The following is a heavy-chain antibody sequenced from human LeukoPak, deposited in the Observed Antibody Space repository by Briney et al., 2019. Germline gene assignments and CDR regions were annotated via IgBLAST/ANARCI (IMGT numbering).Heavy chain of an antibody. D-gene: IGHD6-13*01. Sequence: SETLSLTCAVYGESFSGYYWSWIRQPPGKGLEWIGEINHSGSTNYNPSLKSRVTISVDTSKNQFSLKLSSVTAADTAVYYCASIAAAGWYYYGMDVWGQGTTVTVSS. CDR1: GESFSGYY. J-gene: IGHJ6*02. V-gene: IGHV4-34*01. CDR2: INHSGST. CDR3: ASIAAAGWYYYGMDV.